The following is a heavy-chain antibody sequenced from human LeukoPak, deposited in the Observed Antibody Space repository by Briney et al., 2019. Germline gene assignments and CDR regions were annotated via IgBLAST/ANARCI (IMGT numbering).Heavy chain of an antibody. CDR3: ARDYSLNY. V-gene: IGHV3-7*01. J-gene: IGHJ4*02. D-gene: IGHD2-21*01. Sequence: GGSLRLSRAASGFTFSSHWMSWVRQAPGKGLEWVANIKEDGSEKKYVDSVKGRFSISRDNAKNSLYLQMNSLRVEDTAIYYCARDYSLNYWGQGTLVTVSS. CDR1: GFTFSSHW. CDR2: IKEDGSEK.